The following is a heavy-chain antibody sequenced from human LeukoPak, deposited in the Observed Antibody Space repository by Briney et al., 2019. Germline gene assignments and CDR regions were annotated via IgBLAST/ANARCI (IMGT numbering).Heavy chain of an antibody. J-gene: IGHJ4*02. D-gene: IGHD3-3*01. CDR2: IKQDGNEK. CDR1: GFSFSSYW. Sequence: GGPLRLSCAASGFSFSSYWMSWVRQAPGKGLEWVANIKQDGNEKYYVDSVKGRFTISRDNAKNSLYLQMNSLRAEDSAVYFCARGGMIFGVLIKFYFDYWGQGTLVTVSS. CDR3: ARGGMIFGVLIKFYFDY. V-gene: IGHV3-7*01.